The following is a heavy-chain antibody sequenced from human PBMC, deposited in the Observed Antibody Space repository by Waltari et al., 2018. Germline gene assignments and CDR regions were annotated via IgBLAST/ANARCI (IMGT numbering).Heavy chain of an antibody. CDR1: GFTFSSYA. CDR2: IYSGGSST. CDR3: AKGRPYSSSEGVPPTVTTFDY. J-gene: IGHJ4*02. V-gene: IGHV3-23*03. Sequence: EVQLLESGGGLVQPGGSLRLSCAASGFTFSSYAMSWVRQAPGKGLEWVSVIYSGGSSTYYADSVKGRFTISRDNSKNTLYLQMNSLRAEDTAVYYCAKGRPYSSSEGVPPTVTTFDYWGQGTLVTVSS. D-gene: IGHD4-17*01.